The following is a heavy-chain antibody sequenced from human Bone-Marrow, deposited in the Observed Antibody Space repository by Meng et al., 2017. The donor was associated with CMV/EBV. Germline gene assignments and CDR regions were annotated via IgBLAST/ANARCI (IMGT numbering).Heavy chain of an antibody. Sequence: ASVKVSCKASGYTFTSYDINWVRQATGQGLEWMGWINPNSGGTNYAQKFQGRVTMTRDTSISTAYMELSRLSSDDTGVYYGASVELSPSWGQGTLVTVSS. CDR2: INPNSGGT. V-gene: IGHV1-2*02. D-gene: IGHD1-26*01. CDR1: GYTFTSYD. J-gene: IGHJ1*01. CDR3: ASVELSPS.